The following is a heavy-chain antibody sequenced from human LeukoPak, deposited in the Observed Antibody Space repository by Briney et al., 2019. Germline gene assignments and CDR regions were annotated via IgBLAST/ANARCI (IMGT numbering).Heavy chain of an antibody. CDR1: GFTVRDNY. J-gene: IGHJ4*02. CDR3: ARANYYDISGYDY. CDR2: IYSGGNT. V-gene: IGHV3-66*01. D-gene: IGHD3-22*01. Sequence: PGGSLRLSCAASGFTVRDNYMSWVRQAPGKGLEWVSLIYSGGNTFYPDSVRGRFTISRDNAKNSLYLQMNSLRAEDTAVYYCARANYYDISGYDYWGQGTLVTVSS.